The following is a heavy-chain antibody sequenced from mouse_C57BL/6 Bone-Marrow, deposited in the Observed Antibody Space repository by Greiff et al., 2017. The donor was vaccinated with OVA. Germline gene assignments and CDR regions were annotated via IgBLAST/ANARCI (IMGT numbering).Heavy chain of an antibody. D-gene: IGHD3-2*02. J-gene: IGHJ3*01. CDR2: IWRGGSS. Sequence: QVQLQQSGPGLVQPSQSLSITCTVSGFSLTSYGVHWVRQSPGKGLEWLGVIWRGGSSDYNAAFISRLSISKDNSKSQVFFKMNSLHADDKAIYYCARDSSGYAWFAYWGQGTLVTVAA. CDR3: ARDSSGYAWFAY. V-gene: IGHV2-2*01. CDR1: GFSLTSYG.